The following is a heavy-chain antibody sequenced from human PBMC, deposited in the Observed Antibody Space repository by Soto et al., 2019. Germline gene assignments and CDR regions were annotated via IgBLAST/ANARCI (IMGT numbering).Heavy chain of an antibody. CDR1: GGSVRTGSYH. CDR2: IPNNGSP. CDR3: ARIGWGGDS. V-gene: IGHV4-61*01. Sequence: SETLSLTCSISGGSVRTGSYHWSWIRQPPGKGLEWIGFIPNNGSPDYNPSLKSRVVVSIDRSKNQFSLKVNSVTAADTAVYFCARIGWGGDSWGQGTLVTVSS. D-gene: IGHD7-27*01. J-gene: IGHJ4*02.